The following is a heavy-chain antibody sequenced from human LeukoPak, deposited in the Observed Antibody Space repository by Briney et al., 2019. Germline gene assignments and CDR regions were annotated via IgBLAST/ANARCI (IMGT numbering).Heavy chain of an antibody. Sequence: SETLSLTCAVYGVSFSGYYWGWIRQPPGKGLEWIGEINHSGSTNYNPSLKSRVTIPVDTSKNQYSLKLRSVTAADTAVYYCARRRMVRGVIVFDYWGQGTLVTVSS. J-gene: IGHJ4*02. CDR3: ARRRMVRGVIVFDY. V-gene: IGHV4-34*01. D-gene: IGHD3-10*01. CDR2: INHSGST. CDR1: GVSFSGYY.